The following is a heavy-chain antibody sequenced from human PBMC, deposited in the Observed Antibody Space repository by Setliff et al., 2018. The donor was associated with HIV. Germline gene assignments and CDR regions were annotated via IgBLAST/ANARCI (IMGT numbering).Heavy chain of an antibody. D-gene: IGHD6-13*01. CDR3: AIGSSNWPHRPNNYYFDY. CDR2: IIPIYGTP. CDR1: GYVFTTYV. Sequence: ASVKVSCKASGYVFTTYVINWVRQAPGQGLEWMGGIIPIYGTPIYAQKFQGRVTITADESTSTAYMELSSLRSEDTGVYYCAIGSSNWPHRPNNYYFDYWGQGTPVTVSS. J-gene: IGHJ4*02. V-gene: IGHV1-69*13.